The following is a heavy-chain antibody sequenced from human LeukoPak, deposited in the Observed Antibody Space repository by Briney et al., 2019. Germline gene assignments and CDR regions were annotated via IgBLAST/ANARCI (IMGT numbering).Heavy chain of an antibody. CDR1: GFTFSSYA. J-gene: IGHJ4*02. CDR3: AKSPAGSSWPSIDY. CDR2: ISGSGGRT. D-gene: IGHD6-13*01. V-gene: IGHV3-23*01. Sequence: GGSLRLSCAASGFTFSSYAMSWVRQAPGKGLEWVSAISGSGGRTYYADSVKGRFTISRDNSKNTLYLQMNSLRVEDTAVYYCAKSPAGSSWPSIDYWGQGTLVAVSS.